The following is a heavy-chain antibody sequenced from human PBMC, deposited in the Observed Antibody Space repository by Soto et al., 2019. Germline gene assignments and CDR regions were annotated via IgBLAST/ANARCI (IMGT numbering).Heavy chain of an antibody. CDR3: ARGWPGSYFDY. D-gene: IGHD6-19*01. CDR2: INHSGST. V-gene: IGHV4-34*01. J-gene: IGHJ4*02. CDR1: GGSFSGYY. Sequence: QVQLQQWGAGLLKPSETLSLTCAVYGGSFSGYYWSWIRQPPGKGLEWIGEINHSGSTNYNPSLKSRVTISVDTSKNQFSRKLSSVTAADTAVYYCARGWPGSYFDYWGQGTLVTVSS.